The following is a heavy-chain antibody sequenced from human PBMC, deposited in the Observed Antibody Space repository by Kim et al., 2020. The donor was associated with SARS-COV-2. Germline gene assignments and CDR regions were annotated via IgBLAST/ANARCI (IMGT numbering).Heavy chain of an antibody. Sequence: QKLQGRVTMPTDTSTSTAYMELRSLRSDDTAVYYCARVYSSSWGVYFDYWGQGTLVTVSS. J-gene: IGHJ4*02. CDR3: ARVYSSSWGVYFDY. D-gene: IGHD6-13*01. V-gene: IGHV1-18*01.